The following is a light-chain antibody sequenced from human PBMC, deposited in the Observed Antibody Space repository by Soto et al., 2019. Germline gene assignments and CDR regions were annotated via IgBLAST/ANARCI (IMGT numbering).Light chain of an antibody. Sequence: EVVLTQSPGTLSLSPGERATLSCRASQSVRSTYLAWYRQNPGQAPRLLIYQASNRATGIPDRFSGSGSGADFTLTISRLEPEDVAVYYCQQYWSSPRTFGQGTKVEIK. CDR1: QSVRSTY. CDR2: QAS. V-gene: IGKV3-20*01. J-gene: IGKJ1*01. CDR3: QQYWSSPRT.